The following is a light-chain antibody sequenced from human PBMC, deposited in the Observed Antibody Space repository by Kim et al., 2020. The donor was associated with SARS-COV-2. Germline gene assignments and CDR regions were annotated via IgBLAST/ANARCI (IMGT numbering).Light chain of an antibody. CDR1: HDIVTY. V-gene: IGKV1-33*01. CDR2: DAS. Sequence: VTITCPSTHDIVTYLSWYHQRPGNAHRLLFYDASPLKPGVPSRFSGSGSGTRFTFTITNLPPEDMATYYCQQYETLPFTFGPGTKVDIK. CDR3: QQYETLPFT. J-gene: IGKJ3*01.